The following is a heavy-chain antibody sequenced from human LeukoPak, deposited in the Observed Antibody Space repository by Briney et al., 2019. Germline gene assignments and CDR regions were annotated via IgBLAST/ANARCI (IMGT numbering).Heavy chain of an antibody. CDR2: IKQDGSEK. V-gene: IGHV3-7*01. D-gene: IGHD2-15*01. CDR3: ARDLCSGGSCYNGYFDY. J-gene: IGHJ4*02. CDR1: GFAFNKYW. Sequence: GGSLRLSCAASGFAFNKYWMSWVRQAPGKGLEWVANIKQDGSEKYYVDSVEGRFTISRDNAKNSLYLQMNSLRAEDTAMYYCARDLCSGGSCYNGYFDYWGQGTLVTVSS.